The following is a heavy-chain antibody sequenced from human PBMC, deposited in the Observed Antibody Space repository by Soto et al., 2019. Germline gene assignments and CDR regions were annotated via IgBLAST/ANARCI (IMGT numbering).Heavy chain of an antibody. V-gene: IGHV4-39*01. D-gene: IGHD3-10*01. CDR2: IYCSGST. Sequence: SETLSLTCTVSGDSISSSSYYWGWIRQPPGKGLEWIGSIYCSGSTYYNPSLKSRVTISVDTPKNQFSLKLSSVTAADTAVYYCARPRSVGSYYKSFDYWGQGTLVTVSS. CDR3: ARPRSVGSYYKSFDY. J-gene: IGHJ4*02. CDR1: GDSISSSSYY.